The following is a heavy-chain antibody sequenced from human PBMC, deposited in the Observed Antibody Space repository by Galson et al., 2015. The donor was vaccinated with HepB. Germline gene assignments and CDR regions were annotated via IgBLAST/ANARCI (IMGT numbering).Heavy chain of an antibody. D-gene: IGHD4-17*01. CDR2: ISAYNGNT. V-gene: IGHV1-18*04. CDR3: ARERDDYGDYGLDY. J-gene: IGHJ4*02. CDR1: GYTFTSYG. Sequence: SVKVSCKASGYTFTSYGISWVRQAPGQGLEWMGWISAYNGNTNYAQKLQGRVTMTTDTSTSTAYMELRSLRSDDTAVYYCARERDDYGDYGLDYWGQGTLVTVSS.